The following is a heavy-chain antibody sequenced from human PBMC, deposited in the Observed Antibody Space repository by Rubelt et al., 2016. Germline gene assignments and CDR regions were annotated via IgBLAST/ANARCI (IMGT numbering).Heavy chain of an antibody. Sequence: EVQLVESGGGLVKPGGSLRLSCAASGFTFSSYSMNWVRPAPGKGLEWVSSISSSSSTIYYADSVKGRFTISRDNAKNSLYLQMNSLGDEDTAVYYCARDRGVVAVFDYWGQGTLVTVSS. D-gene: IGHD3-10*01. V-gene: IGHV3-21*01. CDR3: ARDRGVVAVFDY. CDR1: GFTFSSYS. J-gene: IGHJ4*02. CDR2: ISSSSSTI.